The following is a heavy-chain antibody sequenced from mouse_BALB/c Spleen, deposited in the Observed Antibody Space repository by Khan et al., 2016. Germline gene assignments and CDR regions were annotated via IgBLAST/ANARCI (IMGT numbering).Heavy chain of an antibody. V-gene: IGHV1-26*01. CDR1: GYSFTGYY. J-gene: IGHJ4*01. D-gene: IGHD1-1*01. CDR2: VNPNNGGT. CDR3: LRDAMDY. Sequence: VQLEESGPDLVKPGASVKISCKASGYSFTGYYIYWVKQSHGKSLEWIGRVNPNNGGTSYNQKFKGKAVLTIDKSSTTAYMELRSLTSEDSAVYYCLRDAMDYWGQGTSVTVSS.